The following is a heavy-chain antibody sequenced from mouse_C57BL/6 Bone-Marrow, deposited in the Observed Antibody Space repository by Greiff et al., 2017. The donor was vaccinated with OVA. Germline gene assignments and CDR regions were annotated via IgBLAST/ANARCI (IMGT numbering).Heavy chain of an antibody. J-gene: IGHJ4*01. CDR2: ISYDGSN. D-gene: IGHD1-1*01. CDR3: ARGEITTVVAHDSYYYAMDY. CDR1: GYSITSGYY. V-gene: IGHV3-6*01. Sequence: EVQLQQSGPGLVKPSQSLSLTCSVTGYSITSGYYWNWIRQFPGNKLEWMGYISYDGSNNYNPSLKNRISITRDTSKNQFFLKLNSVTTEDTATYYCARGEITTVVAHDSYYYAMDYWGQGTSVTVSS.